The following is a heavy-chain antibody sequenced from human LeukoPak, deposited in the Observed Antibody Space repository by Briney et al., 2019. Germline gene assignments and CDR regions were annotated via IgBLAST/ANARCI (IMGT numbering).Heavy chain of an antibody. Sequence: PGGSLRLSCAASGFTFSSYGMHWVRQAPGKGLEWVAVISYDGSNKYYADSVKGRFTISRDNSKNTLYLQMNSLGAEDTAVYYCAKDRSDNSSWYCMDVWGQGTTVTVSS. CDR2: ISYDGSNK. D-gene: IGHD6-19*01. CDR3: AKDRSDNSSWYCMDV. CDR1: GFTFSSYG. J-gene: IGHJ6*02. V-gene: IGHV3-30*18.